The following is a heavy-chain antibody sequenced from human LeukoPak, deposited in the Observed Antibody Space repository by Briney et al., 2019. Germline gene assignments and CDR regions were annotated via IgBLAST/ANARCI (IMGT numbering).Heavy chain of an antibody. CDR1: GFTFSSYG. CDR2: IRCDGSNK. Sequence: PGGSLRLSCAASGFTFSSYGMHWVRQAPGKGLEWVAFIRCDGSNKYYADSVKGRFTISRDNSKNTLYLQMNSLRAEDTAVYYCAKDIVAVAGFDAFDIWGQGTMVTVSS. CDR3: AKDIVAVAGFDAFDI. V-gene: IGHV3-30*02. J-gene: IGHJ3*02. D-gene: IGHD6-19*01.